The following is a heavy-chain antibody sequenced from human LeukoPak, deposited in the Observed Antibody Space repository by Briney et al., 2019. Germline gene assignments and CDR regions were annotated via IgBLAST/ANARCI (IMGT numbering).Heavy chain of an antibody. J-gene: IGHJ4*02. CDR1: GFTFSSYA. CDR2: ISYDGSNK. CDR3: AKGEDYDFWSGNGGVFDY. D-gene: IGHD3-3*01. Sequence: GGSLRLSCAASGFTFSSYAMHWVRQAPGKGLEWVAVISYDGSNKYYADSVKGRFTISRDNSKNTLYLQMNSLRAEDTAVYYCAKGEDYDFWSGNGGVFDYWGQGTLVTVSS. V-gene: IGHV3-30-3*01.